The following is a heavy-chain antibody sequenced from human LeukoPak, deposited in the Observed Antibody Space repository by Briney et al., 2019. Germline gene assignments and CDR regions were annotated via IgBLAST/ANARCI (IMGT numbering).Heavy chain of an antibody. J-gene: IGHJ4*02. V-gene: IGHV3-30*18. CDR3: AKDFWSATYYFDY. CDR1: GLTFSGYD. Sequence: GGSLRLSCAASGLTFSGYDIHWVGQAPGKGLEWVAVISYDGSNKYYADSVKGRFTISRDNSKNTLYLQMTSLRAEDTAVYYCAKDFWSATYYFDYWGQGTLVTVSS. CDR2: ISYDGSNK. D-gene: IGHD3-3*01.